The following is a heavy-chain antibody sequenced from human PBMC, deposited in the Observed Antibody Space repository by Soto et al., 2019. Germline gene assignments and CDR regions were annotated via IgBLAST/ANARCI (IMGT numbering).Heavy chain of an antibody. CDR2: IYYSGST. D-gene: IGHD5-18*01. CDR1: GGSISSGGYY. V-gene: IGHV4-31*03. J-gene: IGHJ6*02. Sequence: PSETLSLTCTVSGGSISSGGYYWSWIRQHPGKGLEWIGYIYYSGSTYYNPSLKSRVTISVDTSKNQFSLKLSSVTAADTAVYYCARDVPVSSYGDYYGMDVWGQGTTVT. CDR3: ARDVPVSSYGDYYGMDV.